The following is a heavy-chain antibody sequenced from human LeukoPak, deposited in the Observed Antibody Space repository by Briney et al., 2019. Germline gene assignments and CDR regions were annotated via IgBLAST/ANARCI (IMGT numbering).Heavy chain of an antibody. Sequence: GGPLRLSCAASGFTFSSYEMNWVRQAPGKGLEWVSYISSSGSTIYYADSVKGRFTISRDNAKNSLYLQMNSLRAEDTAVYYCARLYSSSSGLRASDYWGQGTLVTVSS. CDR3: ARLYSSSSGLRASDY. CDR2: ISSSGSTI. V-gene: IGHV3-48*03. CDR1: GFTFSSYE. J-gene: IGHJ4*02. D-gene: IGHD6-6*01.